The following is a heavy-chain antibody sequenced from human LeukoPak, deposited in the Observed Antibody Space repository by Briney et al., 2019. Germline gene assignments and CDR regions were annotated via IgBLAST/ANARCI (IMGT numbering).Heavy chain of an antibody. J-gene: IGHJ4*02. D-gene: IGHD1-26*01. CDR3: ARGGSYHSIDY. Sequence: SETLSLTCTVSGGSISSYYWSWIRQPPGKGLEWFGYIYYSGSTNYNPSLKSRVTISVDTSKNQFSRKLSSVTPAETAVYYCARGGSYHSIDYWGQGTLVTVSS. V-gene: IGHV4-59*01. CDR2: IYYSGST. CDR1: GGSISSYY.